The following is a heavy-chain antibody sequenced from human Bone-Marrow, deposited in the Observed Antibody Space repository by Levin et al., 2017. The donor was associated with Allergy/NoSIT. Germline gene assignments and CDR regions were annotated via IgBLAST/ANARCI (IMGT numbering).Heavy chain of an antibody. V-gene: IGHV5-51*01. D-gene: IGHD1-1*01. Sequence: GGSLRLSCRASGYIFTDNWIGWVRQMPGKGLDWVAIIYPGDSSTKYGPSFQGQVTISADRSTTTAYLQWGRLRASDTGMYFCVTFEWNDLETDHWGQGTLVTVSS. CDR2: IYPGDSST. CDR1: GYIFTDNW. CDR3: VTFEWNDLETDH. J-gene: IGHJ4*02.